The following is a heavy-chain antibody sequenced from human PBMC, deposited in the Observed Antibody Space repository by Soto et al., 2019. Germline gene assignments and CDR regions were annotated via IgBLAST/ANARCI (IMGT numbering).Heavy chain of an antibody. D-gene: IGHD3-3*01. Sequence: SETLSLTCTVSGGSISSYYWSWTRQPPGKGLEWIGYIYYSGSTNYNPSLKSRVTISVDTSKNQFSLKLSSVTAADTAVYYCARVLKYYDFWSGPRRWFDPWGQGTLVTVSS. CDR2: IYYSGST. J-gene: IGHJ5*02. V-gene: IGHV4-59*01. CDR1: GGSISSYY. CDR3: ARVLKYYDFWSGPRRWFDP.